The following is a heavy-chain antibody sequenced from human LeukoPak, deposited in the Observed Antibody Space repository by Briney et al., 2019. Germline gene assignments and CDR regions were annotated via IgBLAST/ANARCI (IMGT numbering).Heavy chain of an antibody. CDR2: IDPSDSYT. Sequence: GESLKISCKGSGYSFTTYWISWVRQMPGKGLEWMGRIDPSDSYTNYSPSFQGHVTISADKSISTAYLQWSSLKASDTAMYYCARPHGARQWPVLWGQGTLVTVSS. CDR3: ARPHGARQWPVL. J-gene: IGHJ4*02. D-gene: IGHD6-19*01. V-gene: IGHV5-10-1*01. CDR1: GYSFTTYW.